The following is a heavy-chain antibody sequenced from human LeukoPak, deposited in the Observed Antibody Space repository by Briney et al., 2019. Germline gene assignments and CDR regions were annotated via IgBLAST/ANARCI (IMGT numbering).Heavy chain of an antibody. V-gene: IGHV4-59*08. J-gene: IGHJ4*02. Sequence: SETLSLTCTVSGGSMNYYYWGWVRQPPGKGLEWIGYIYYSGSTNYNPSLKSRVTISIDTSKNQFSLKLTSVTAADTAEYYCARHQITTVVTGLFDHWGQGTLVAVSS. CDR2: IYYSGST. D-gene: IGHD4-23*01. CDR3: ARHQITTVVTGLFDH. CDR1: GGSMNYYY.